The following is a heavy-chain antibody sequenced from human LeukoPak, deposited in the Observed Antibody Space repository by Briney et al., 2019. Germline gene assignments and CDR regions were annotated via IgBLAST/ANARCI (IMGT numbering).Heavy chain of an antibody. CDR2: MRYDATKK. CDR1: GFNFSNFG. Sequence: GGSLRLSCAAPGFNFSNFGIHWVRQAPGKGLEWVAFMRYDATKKYYADSVRGRFTISRDNSKNAVFLQINSLRADDTSVYYCARSVMMYASTYYFRYWGQGTLVTVSS. V-gene: IGHV3-30*02. D-gene: IGHD2-8*01. CDR3: ARSVMMYASTYYFRY. J-gene: IGHJ4*02.